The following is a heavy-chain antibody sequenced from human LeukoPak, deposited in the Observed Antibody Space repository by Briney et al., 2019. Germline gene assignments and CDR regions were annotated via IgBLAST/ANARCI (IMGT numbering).Heavy chain of an antibody. Sequence: SGTLSLTCAVYGGSFSGYYWSWIRQPPGKGLEWIGEINHSGSTNCNPSLKSRVTISVDTSKNQFSLKLSSVTAADTAVYYCASYRRERYSSSWNDYWGQGALVTVSS. D-gene: IGHD6-13*01. CDR3: ASYRRERYSSSWNDY. V-gene: IGHV4-34*01. J-gene: IGHJ4*02. CDR1: GGSFSGYY. CDR2: INHSGST.